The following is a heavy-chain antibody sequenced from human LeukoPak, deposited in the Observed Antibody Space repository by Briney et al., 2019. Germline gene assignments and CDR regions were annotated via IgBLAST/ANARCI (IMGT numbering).Heavy chain of an antibody. CDR3: ARLTVAESFDF. CDR1: GYSISSGYY. V-gene: IGHV4-38-2*02. CDR2: IYYSGST. Sequence: SETLSLTCTVSGYSISSGYYWGWIRQPPGKGLEWIGSIYYSGSTYYNPSLMSRVTISVDTSKTQFSLKLSSVTAADTALYYCARLTVAESFDFWGQGTMVTVSS. D-gene: IGHD4-23*01. J-gene: IGHJ3*01.